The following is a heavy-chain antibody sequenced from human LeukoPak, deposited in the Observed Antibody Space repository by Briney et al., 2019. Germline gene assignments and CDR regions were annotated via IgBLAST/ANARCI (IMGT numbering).Heavy chain of an antibody. Sequence: GGSLRLSCAASGFTFSSYWMSWVRQAPGMGREWVANIKQDGSEKYYVDSVKGRFTISRDNAKNSLYLQMNSLRAEDTAVYYCARDGLKVYCGGDCYSDFDYWGQGTLVTVSS. CDR3: ARDGLKVYCGGDCYSDFDY. J-gene: IGHJ4*02. CDR1: GFTFSSYW. D-gene: IGHD2-21*01. V-gene: IGHV3-7*01. CDR2: IKQDGSEK.